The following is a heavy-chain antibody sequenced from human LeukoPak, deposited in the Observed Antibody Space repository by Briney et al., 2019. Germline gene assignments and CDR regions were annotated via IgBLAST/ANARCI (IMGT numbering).Heavy chain of an antibody. V-gene: IGHV4-4*07. CDR2: IYTSGST. D-gene: IGHD5-12*01. J-gene: IGHJ6*02. CDR3: ARGGYSGYDFSYYYYHGMDV. CDR1: GGSISSYY. Sequence: SETLSLTCTVSGGSISSYYWSWIRQPAGKGLEWIGRIYTSGSTNYNPSLKSRVTMSVDTSKNQFSLKLSSVTAADTAVYYCARGGYSGYDFSYYYYHGMDVWGQGTTVTVSS.